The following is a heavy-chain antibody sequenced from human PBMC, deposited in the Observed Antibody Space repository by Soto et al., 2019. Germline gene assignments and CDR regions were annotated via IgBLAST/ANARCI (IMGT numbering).Heavy chain of an antibody. CDR1: GYTFTSYY. Sequence: ASVKVSCKASGYTFTSYYMHWVRQAPGQGLEWMGIINPSGGSTSYAQKFQGRVTMTRDTSTSTVYMELSSLRSEDTAVYYCARSWGGSYWYYYGMDVWGQGTTVTVSS. CDR2: INPSGGST. D-gene: IGHD1-26*01. CDR3: ARSWGGSYWYYYGMDV. J-gene: IGHJ6*02. V-gene: IGHV1-46*01.